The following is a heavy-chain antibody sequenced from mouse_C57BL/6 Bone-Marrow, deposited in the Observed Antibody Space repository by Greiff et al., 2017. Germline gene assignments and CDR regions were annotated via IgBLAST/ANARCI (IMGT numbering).Heavy chain of an antibody. CDR1: GYTFTNYW. Sequence: QVQLQQPGAELVKPGASVKLSCKASGYTFTNYWMHWVKQRPGQGLEWIGMMHPNGGSPDYNEKFKSEATQSVDKSSRTAYMELSSLTSEDSAVYYCARSYDFDAYTMDYWGQGASVTVSS. V-gene: IGHV1-64*01. J-gene: IGHJ4*01. CDR2: MHPNGGSP. D-gene: IGHD2-4*01. CDR3: ARSYDFDAYTMDY.